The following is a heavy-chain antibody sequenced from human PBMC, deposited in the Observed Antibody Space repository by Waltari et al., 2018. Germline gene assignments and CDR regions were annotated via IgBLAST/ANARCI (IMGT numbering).Heavy chain of an antibody. D-gene: IGHD6-13*01. CDR2: IKQLGNEK. J-gene: IGHJ4*02. CDR1: GFTFSDYW. Sequence: EVQLVESGGALVEPGGSLRLAWEASGFTFSDYWMNWGRQAPGRGLAWVASIKQLGNEKNYGDSVRGRFTISRDDAKKSVYLELNSLRADDTAVYYCARDLRSWPYYLDYWGQGTLVTVSS. V-gene: IGHV3-7*01. CDR3: ARDLRSWPYYLDY.